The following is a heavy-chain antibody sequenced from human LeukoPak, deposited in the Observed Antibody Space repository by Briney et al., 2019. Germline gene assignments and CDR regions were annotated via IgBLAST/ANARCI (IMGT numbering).Heavy chain of an antibody. D-gene: IGHD2-8*01. CDR1: GFTFSSSA. V-gene: IGHV3-23*01. Sequence: PGGSLRLSCAASGFTFSSSAMAWVRLAPGKGLEWVSSISGSGESIRYADSVKGRFPISRDNSKSTLSLQMNSLRAEGTAIYYCAKVVVSGNGDYFDFWGQGTLVTVAS. CDR2: ISGSGESI. J-gene: IGHJ4*02. CDR3: AKVVVSGNGDYFDF.